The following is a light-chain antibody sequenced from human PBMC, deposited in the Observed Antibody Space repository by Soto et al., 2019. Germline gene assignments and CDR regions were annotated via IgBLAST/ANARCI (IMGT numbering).Light chain of an antibody. J-gene: IGKJ2*01. CDR1: QSIATF. V-gene: IGKV3-11*01. CDR2: DAS. Sequence: EIVLTQSPATLSLSPGERATLSCRASQSIATFLTWYQQKPGQPPRLLIYDASKRATGIPARFSGSGSGTDFSLTISSLEPDDFAMYYCQQRTNWPPTHTFGQGTKLEIK. CDR3: QQRTNWPPTHT.